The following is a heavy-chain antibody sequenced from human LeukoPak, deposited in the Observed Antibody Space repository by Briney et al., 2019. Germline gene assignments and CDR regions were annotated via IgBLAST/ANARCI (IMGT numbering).Heavy chain of an antibody. CDR1: GGSTSSGSYY. CDR2: IYTSGST. V-gene: IGHV4-61*02. J-gene: IGHJ6*03. D-gene: IGHD1-7*01. CDR3: ARVLWWNYGGYYMDV. Sequence: SETLSLTRTVSGGSTSSGSYYWSWIRQPAGKGLEWIGRIYTSGSTNYNPSLKSRVTISVDTSKNQFSLKLSSVTAADTAVYYCARVLWWNYGGYYMDVWGKGTTVTVSS.